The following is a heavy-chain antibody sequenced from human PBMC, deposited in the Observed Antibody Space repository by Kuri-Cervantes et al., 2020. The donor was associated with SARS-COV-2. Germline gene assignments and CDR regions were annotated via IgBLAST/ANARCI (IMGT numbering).Heavy chain of an antibody. Sequence: SVKVSCKASGGTFSSYDISWVRQAPGQGLEWMGGIIPIFGTANYAQKFQGRVTITADKSTSTAYMELSSLRSEDTAVYYCARGSVVPAARGSLSAFDIWGQGTMVTVSS. CDR1: GGTFSSYD. CDR3: ARGSVVPAARGSLSAFDI. V-gene: IGHV1-69*06. J-gene: IGHJ3*02. CDR2: IIPIFGTA. D-gene: IGHD2-2*01.